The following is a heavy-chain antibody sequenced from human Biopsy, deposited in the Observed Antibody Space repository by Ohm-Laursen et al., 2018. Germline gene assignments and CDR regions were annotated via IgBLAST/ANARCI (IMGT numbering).Heavy chain of an antibody. D-gene: IGHD1-26*01. Sequence: SETLSFTCTVSGGSIYNFFWSWIRQPPGKGLEWIGYIYYSGSTNYNPSLKSRVTISVDRSKNHFSLELSSVTAADTAVYYCARVGVGAPSIDYFDSWGQGALVTVSS. CDR3: ARVGVGAPSIDYFDS. J-gene: IGHJ4*02. V-gene: IGHV4-59*01. CDR1: GGSIYNFF. CDR2: IYYSGST.